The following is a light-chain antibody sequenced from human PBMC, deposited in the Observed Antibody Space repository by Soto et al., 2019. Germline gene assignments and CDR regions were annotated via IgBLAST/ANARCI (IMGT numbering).Light chain of an antibody. Sequence: QSVLTQPPSVSGAPGQRVIISCTGSSSNIGAGYDVHWYQQLPGTAPKLLIQGNSNRPSGVPDRFSGSKSGTSASLAITGLQAEDEADYYWQSYDSSLSGSVFGGGTKLTVL. CDR2: GNS. V-gene: IGLV1-40*01. CDR3: QSYDSSLSGSV. J-gene: IGLJ3*02. CDR1: SSNIGAGYD.